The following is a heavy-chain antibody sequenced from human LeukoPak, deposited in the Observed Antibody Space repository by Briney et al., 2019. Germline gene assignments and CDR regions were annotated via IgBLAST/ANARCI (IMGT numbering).Heavy chain of an antibody. J-gene: IGHJ4*02. V-gene: IGHV1-2*06. Sequence: ASVKVSCKASGYAFTGHYIHWVRQAPGQGLEWMGRLNPKSDGSNNAQKFQGRVTMTRDTSISTAYMELSGLRSDDTAVYYCARGGYHYDSSGFLGFDCWGQGTLVIVSS. CDR3: ARGGYHYDSSGFLGFDC. D-gene: IGHD3-22*01. CDR2: LNPKSDGS. CDR1: GYAFTGHY.